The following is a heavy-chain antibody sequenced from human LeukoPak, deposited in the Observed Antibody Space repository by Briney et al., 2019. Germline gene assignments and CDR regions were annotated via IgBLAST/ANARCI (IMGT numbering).Heavy chain of an antibody. CDR1: GGWVSFGY. J-gene: IGHJ4*02. D-gene: IGHD4-17*01. CDR2: IHHSGSS. Sequence: SVTLSLSCTVSGGWVSFGYWSWIRQPPGKGLKWVGSIHHSGSSNYNSSLKSRVTLSLDTYKNQFSLRLSSVTVADTAVYYCTRENGDYAYDHWGQGTLVTVSS. CDR3: TRENGDYAYDH. V-gene: IGHV4-59*02.